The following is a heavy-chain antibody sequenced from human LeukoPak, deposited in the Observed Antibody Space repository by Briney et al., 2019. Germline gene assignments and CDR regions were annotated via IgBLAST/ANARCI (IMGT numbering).Heavy chain of an antibody. D-gene: IGHD4-23*01. CDR1: GFTFSSYA. CDR3: ARDRSVTHFDH. Sequence: GRSLRLSCAASGFTFSSYAMHWVRQAPGKGLEWVAVISYDGSNKYYADSVKGRFTISRDNSKNTLYLQMNSLRAEDTAVYYCARDRSVTHFDHWGQGTLVIVSS. CDR2: ISYDGSNK. V-gene: IGHV3-30*04. J-gene: IGHJ4*02.